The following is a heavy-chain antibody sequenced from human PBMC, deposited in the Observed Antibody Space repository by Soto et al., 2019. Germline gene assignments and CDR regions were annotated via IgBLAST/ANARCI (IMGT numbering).Heavy chain of an antibody. CDR1: GFSFDTYG. CDR2: VSFDSKNK. CDR3: ARTPNDDSQGYYYYYYGMDV. V-gene: IGHV3-30*03. Sequence: LRLSCEASGFSFDTYGMHWVRQAPGKGLEWVAVVSFDSKNKYYIDSVEGRFTISRDNSKKMLYLQMDSLRREDTAVYYCARTPNDDSQGYYYYYYGMDVWGQGTTVTVSS. D-gene: IGHD3-22*01. J-gene: IGHJ6*02.